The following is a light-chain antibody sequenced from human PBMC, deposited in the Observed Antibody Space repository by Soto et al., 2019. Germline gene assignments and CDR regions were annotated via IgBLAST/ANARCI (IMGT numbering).Light chain of an antibody. V-gene: IGLV1-51*01. CDR2: DDD. CDR1: SSNIESNY. Sequence: QSVLTQPPSVSAAPGQKVTISCSGSSSNIESNYVSWYQQLPGTAPKLLLYDDDKRPSGIPDRFSGSKSGTSATLGITGLQTGDEADYYCGTWDGSLSAGVFGGGTKLTVL. J-gene: IGLJ3*02. CDR3: GTWDGSLSAGV.